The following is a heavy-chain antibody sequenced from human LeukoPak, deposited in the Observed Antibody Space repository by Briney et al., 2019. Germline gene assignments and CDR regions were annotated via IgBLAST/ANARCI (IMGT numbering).Heavy chain of an antibody. CDR3: ARSWMTTVVTRHGAFDI. D-gene: IGHD4-23*01. V-gene: IGHV4-59*11. Sequence: SETLSLTCTVSGGSISSHYWSWIRQPPGKGLEWVGYIYYSGTTNYNPSLKSRVTISVDTSKNQFSLKLSSVTAADTAVYYCARSWMTTVVTRHGAFDIWGQGTMVTVSS. CDR1: GGSISSHY. CDR2: IYYSGTT. J-gene: IGHJ3*02.